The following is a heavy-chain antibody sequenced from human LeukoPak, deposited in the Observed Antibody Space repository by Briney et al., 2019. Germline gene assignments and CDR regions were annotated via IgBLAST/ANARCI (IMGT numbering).Heavy chain of an antibody. V-gene: IGHV4-38-2*01. Sequence: SETLSLTCAVSGYSISSGYYWGYIRQSPGKGLEWIGSIYHSGNTYYNPSLKRRVTIPVDTSKNQFSLKLSSVPAADTAVYYCARNRIAVAGRGPYFDYWGQGTLVTVSS. J-gene: IGHJ4*02. CDR1: GYSISSGYY. CDR2: IYHSGNT. CDR3: ARNRIAVAGRGPYFDY. D-gene: IGHD6-19*01.